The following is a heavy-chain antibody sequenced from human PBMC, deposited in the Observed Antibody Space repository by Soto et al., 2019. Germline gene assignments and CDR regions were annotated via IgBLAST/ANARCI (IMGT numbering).Heavy chain of an antibody. V-gene: IGHV3-30*18. CDR2: ISYDGSNK. CDR3: EKLWGSSNGRVDAFDI. J-gene: IGHJ3*02. CDR1: GFTFSSYG. Sequence: QVQLVESGGGVVQPGRSLRLSCAASGFTFSSYGMHWVRQAPGKGLEWVAVISYDGSNKYYADSVKGRFTISRDNSKNTLYLQMNSLRAEDTAVYYCEKLWGSSNGRVDAFDIWGQGTMVNVSS. D-gene: IGHD3-16*01.